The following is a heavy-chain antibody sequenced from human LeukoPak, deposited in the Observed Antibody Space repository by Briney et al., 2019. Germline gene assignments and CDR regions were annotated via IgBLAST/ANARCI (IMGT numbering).Heavy chain of an antibody. Sequence: GGSLRLSCAASGFTFTSYPMDWVRQAPGKGLEWISTIVSDGYNSYYADSVKGRFAISRDNSMNTVFLQMNGLRAEDTAVYYCARDSVTRGAFDIWGQGTMVTVSS. J-gene: IGHJ3*02. CDR3: ARDSVTRGAFDI. CDR2: IVSDGYNS. D-gene: IGHD4-17*01. V-gene: IGHV3-23*01. CDR1: GFTFTSYP.